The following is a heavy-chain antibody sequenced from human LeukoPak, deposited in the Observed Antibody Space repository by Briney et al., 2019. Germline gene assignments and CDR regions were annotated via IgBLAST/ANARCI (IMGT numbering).Heavy chain of an antibody. CDR3: ARSGSYPL. CDR2: IYYSGST. CDR1: GGSISSSSYY. V-gene: IGHV4-39*01. J-gene: IGHJ4*02. D-gene: IGHD1-26*01. Sequence: PSETLSLTCTVSGGSISSSSYYWGWIRQPPGKGLEWIGSIYYSGSTYYNPSLKSRVTISVDTSKNQFSLKLSSVTAADTAVYYCARSGSYPLWGQGTLVTVSS.